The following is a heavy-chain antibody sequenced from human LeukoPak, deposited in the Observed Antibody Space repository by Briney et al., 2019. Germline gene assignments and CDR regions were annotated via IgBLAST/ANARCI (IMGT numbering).Heavy chain of an antibody. CDR3: ATGGMENGGHNEYGMDV. V-gene: IGHV1-24*01. J-gene: IGHJ6*02. D-gene: IGHD4-23*01. CDR1: GYTLTELS. Sequence: ASVKVSCKVSGYTLTELSVHWVRQAPGKGLEWMGGFDPEDGETIYAQKFQGRVTMTEDTSTDTAYMELSSLRSEDTAVYYCATGGMENGGHNEYGMDVWGQGTTVTVSS. CDR2: FDPEDGET.